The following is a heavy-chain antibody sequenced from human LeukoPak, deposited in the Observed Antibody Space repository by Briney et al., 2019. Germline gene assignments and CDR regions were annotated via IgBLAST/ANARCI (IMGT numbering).Heavy chain of an antibody. J-gene: IGHJ4*02. Sequence: ASVKVSCKASGYTFTGYFMHWVRQAPGQGLDWMGWINPNTGGTKYAQKFQGRVTMTRDTSIGTAYMELSTVTSDDTAVYFCARVHATGYFSLDLGYWGQGTLVTVSS. CDR2: INPNTGGT. CDR1: GYTFTGYF. CDR3: ARVHATGYFSLDLGY. V-gene: IGHV1-2*02. D-gene: IGHD3-9*01.